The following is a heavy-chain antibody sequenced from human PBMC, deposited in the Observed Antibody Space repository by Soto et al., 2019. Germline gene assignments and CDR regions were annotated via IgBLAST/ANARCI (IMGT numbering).Heavy chain of an antibody. D-gene: IGHD1-1*01. CDR2: IYYSGST. J-gene: IGHJ4*02. V-gene: IGHV4-61*01. Sequence: KTSETLSLTCTVSGGSASSGSYYWSWIRQPPGKGLEWIGYIYYSGSTNYNPSLKSRVTISVDTSKNQFSLKLSSVTAADTAVYYGARLRNRWYFEYWGQGTLVTVSS. CDR3: ARLRNRWYFEY. CDR1: GGSASSGSYY.